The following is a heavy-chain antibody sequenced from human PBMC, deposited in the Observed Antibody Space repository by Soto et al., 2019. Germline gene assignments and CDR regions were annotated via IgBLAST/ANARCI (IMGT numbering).Heavy chain of an antibody. CDR3: AREELRGVAFDI. V-gene: IGHV3-33*01. J-gene: IGHJ3*02. Sequence: GSLRLSCAASGFTFSSYDMHWVRQAPAKGLEWVAVIWYDGSNKYYADSVKGRFTISRDNSKNTLYLQMNSLRAEDTAVYYCAREELRGVAFDIWGQGTMVTVSS. D-gene: IGHD1-26*01. CDR2: IWYDGSNK. CDR1: GFTFSSYD.